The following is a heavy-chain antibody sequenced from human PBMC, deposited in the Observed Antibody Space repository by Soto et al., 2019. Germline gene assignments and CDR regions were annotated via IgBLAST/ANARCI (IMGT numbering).Heavy chain of an antibody. CDR2: IIPIFGTA. CDR1: GGTFSSYA. Sequence: QVQLVQSGAEVKKPGSSVKVSCKASGGTFSSYAISWVRQAPGQGLEWMGGIIPIFGTANYAQKFQGRVTIIADESTSTAYMELSSLRSEDTAVYYCARDGVSGYSAYPAWFDPWGQGTLVTVSS. J-gene: IGHJ5*02. V-gene: IGHV1-69*12. D-gene: IGHD5-12*01. CDR3: ARDGVSGYSAYPAWFDP.